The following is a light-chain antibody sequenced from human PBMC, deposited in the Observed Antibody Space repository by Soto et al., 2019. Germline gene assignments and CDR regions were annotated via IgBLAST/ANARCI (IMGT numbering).Light chain of an antibody. CDR2: ATS. CDR3: QQSFTTPS. CDR1: QTVSSY. J-gene: IGKJ5*01. Sequence: SHLPLSPCARSASVGGRVHETCRASQTVSSYLNWYQQKPGTVPKLLIYATSNLQSGVPSRFSGRGFGTDFTLTISSLQPEDFATYYCQQSFTTPSFGQGTRVEIK. V-gene: IGKV1-39*01.